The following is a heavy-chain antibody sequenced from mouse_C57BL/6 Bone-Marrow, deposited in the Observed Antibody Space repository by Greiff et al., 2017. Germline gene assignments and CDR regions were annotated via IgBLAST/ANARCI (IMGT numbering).Heavy chain of an antibody. J-gene: IGHJ2*01. Sequence: QVQLQQPGAELVKPGASVKLSCKASGYTFTSYWMHWVKQRPGQGLEWIGLIHPNSGSTNYNEKFKSKATLTVDKSSITAYMPLSSLTSEDSSVSYFSRRTTVGFDYWGQGTTLTVSS. CDR3: SRRTTVGFDY. V-gene: IGHV1-64*01. D-gene: IGHD1-1*01. CDR1: GYTFTSYW. CDR2: IHPNSGST.